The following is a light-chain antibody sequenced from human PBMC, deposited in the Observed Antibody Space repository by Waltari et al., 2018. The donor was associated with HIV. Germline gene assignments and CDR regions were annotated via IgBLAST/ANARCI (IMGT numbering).Light chain of an antibody. CDR2: GAS. CDR1: QSVTKNY. Sequence: EIVLTQSPGTLSLSPGERATLSCRASQSVTKNYLVWYPPKDGQAPRLLIYGASSRAIGIPDRFSGNGSGTDFTLTISRLEPEDFAVYYCQQYDPSPLYTFGQGTKLEIK. V-gene: IGKV3-20*01. CDR3: QQYDPSPLYT. J-gene: IGKJ2*01.